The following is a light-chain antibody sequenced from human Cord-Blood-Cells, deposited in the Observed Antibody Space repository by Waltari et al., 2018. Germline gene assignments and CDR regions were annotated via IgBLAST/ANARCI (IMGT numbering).Light chain of an antibody. CDR1: QSIRSY. V-gene: IGKV1-39*01. J-gene: IGKJ5*01. Sequence: DIQMTQSPSSLSTSVGDRITTTCRASQSIRSYLNWYQQKPEKAPKLLIYAASSLQSGGPSRFSGSGSGTDFTLTISSLQPEDFATYYCQQSYSTPRTFGQGTRLEIK. CDR2: AAS. CDR3: QQSYSTPRT.